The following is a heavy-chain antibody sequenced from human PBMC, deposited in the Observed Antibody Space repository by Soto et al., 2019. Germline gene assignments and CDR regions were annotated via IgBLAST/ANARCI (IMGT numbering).Heavy chain of an antibody. CDR3: ARVYPVGYCSGGSCYDDPYYYYYMDV. V-gene: IGHV1-18*01. D-gene: IGHD2-15*01. Sequence: ASVKVSCKASGYTFTSYGISWVRQAAGQGLEWMGWISAYNGNTNYAQKLQGRVTMTTDTSTSTAYMELRSLRSDDTAVYYCARVYPVGYCSGGSCYDDPYYYYYMDVWGKGTTVTVSS. CDR2: ISAYNGNT. J-gene: IGHJ6*03. CDR1: GYTFTSYG.